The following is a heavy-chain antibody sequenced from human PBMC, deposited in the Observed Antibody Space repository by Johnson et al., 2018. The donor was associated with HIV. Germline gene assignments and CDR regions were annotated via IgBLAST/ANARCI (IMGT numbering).Heavy chain of an antibody. CDR1: GFTVSSNY. V-gene: IGHV3-66*01. D-gene: IGHD3-16*01. Sequence: VQLVESGGGLVQPGGSLRLSCTASGFTVSSNYMSWARQAPGKGLEWVSVIYTDDSIYYADSVKGRFTISRDNSKNTLYLQMNSLRAEDTAVYYCAREGDYVWGPGKVSDIWGQGTMVTVSS. CDR3: AREGDYVWGPGKVSDI. J-gene: IGHJ3*02. CDR2: IYTDDSI.